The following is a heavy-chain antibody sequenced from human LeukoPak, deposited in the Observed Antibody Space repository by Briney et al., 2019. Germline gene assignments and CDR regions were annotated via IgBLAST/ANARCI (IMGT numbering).Heavy chain of an antibody. CDR3: ARDVSGGTPDY. CDR1: GFTFSSYW. D-gene: IGHD3-16*01. CDR2: IKQDGNKE. Sequence: PGGSLRLSCAASGFTFSSYWMSWVRQAPGKGLEWVANIKQDGNKENHVDSVKGRFTISRDNAKNSLFLQMNSLRTEDTAVYYCARDVSGGTPDYWGQGTLVTVSS. J-gene: IGHJ4*02. V-gene: IGHV3-7*01.